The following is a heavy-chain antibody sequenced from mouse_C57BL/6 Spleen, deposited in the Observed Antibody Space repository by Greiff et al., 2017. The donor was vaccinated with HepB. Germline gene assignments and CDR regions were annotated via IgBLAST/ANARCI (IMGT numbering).Heavy chain of an antibody. Sequence: DVKLVESGGGLVKPGGSLKLSCAASGFTFSSYTMSWVRQTPEKRLEWVATISGGGGNTYYPDSVKGRFTISRDNAKNTLYLQMSSLRSEDTALYYCARHEDFWYVDVWGTGTTVTVSS. J-gene: IGHJ1*03. V-gene: IGHV5-9*01. CDR2: ISGGGGNT. CDR3: ARHEDFWYVDV. CDR1: GFTFSSYT.